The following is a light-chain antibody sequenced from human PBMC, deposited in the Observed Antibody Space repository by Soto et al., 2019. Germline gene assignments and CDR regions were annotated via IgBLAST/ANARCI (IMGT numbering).Light chain of an antibody. CDR3: SSYISNNTPYV. CDR2: EVT. V-gene: IGLV2-14*01. CDR1: SSDTGRYNF. Sequence: QSVLTQPASVSGSPGQSITISCTGTSSDTGRYNFVSWYQHHPGKAPKLMIYEVTNRPSGVSNRFSGSKSGNTASLTISGLQAGDEADYYCSSYISNNTPYVFGTGTKVTVL. J-gene: IGLJ1*01.